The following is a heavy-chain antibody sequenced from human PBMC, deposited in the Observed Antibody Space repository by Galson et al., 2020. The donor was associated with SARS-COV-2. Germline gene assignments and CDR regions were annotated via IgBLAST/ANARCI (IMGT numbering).Heavy chain of an antibody. CDR2: ISGDGGST. CDR1: GFTFDDYA. Sequence: GGSLRLSCAASGFTFDDYAIHWVRQAPGKGLEWVSLISGDGGSTYYADSLKGRFTISRDNSKNSLFLQMNSLRTEDTALYYCAKAALYGDYMYYFDYWGQGTLVTVSS. D-gene: IGHD4-17*01. J-gene: IGHJ4*02. V-gene: IGHV3-43*02. CDR3: AKAALYGDYMYYFDY.